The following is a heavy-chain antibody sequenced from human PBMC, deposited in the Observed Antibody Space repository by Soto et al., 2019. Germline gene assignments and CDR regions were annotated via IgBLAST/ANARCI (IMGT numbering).Heavy chain of an antibody. V-gene: IGHV3-23*01. D-gene: IGHD3-22*01. CDR3: AKVNYDSSGYYPDAFDI. J-gene: IGHJ3*02. CDR2: ISGSGDST. CDR1: GFTFSSYA. Sequence: EVQLLESGGGLGQPGGSLRLSCAASGFTFSSYAMSWVRQAPGKGLEWVSAISGSGDSTYYADSVKGRFTISRDNSKNTLYLQMNSLTAEDTAVYSCAKVNYDSSGYYPDAFDIWGQGTMVTVSS.